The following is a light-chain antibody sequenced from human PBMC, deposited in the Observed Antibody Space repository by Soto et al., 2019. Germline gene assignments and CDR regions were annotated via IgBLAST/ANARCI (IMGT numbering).Light chain of an antibody. Sequence: DIQMTQSPSTLSGSVGQACTIICRASQTISSWLAWYQQKPGKAPKLLIYKASTLKSGVPSRFSVSGSGTEFTLTISSLQPDDFATYYCQHYNSYSEAFGQGTKVDIK. V-gene: IGKV1-5*03. CDR2: KAS. CDR1: QTISSW. J-gene: IGKJ1*01. CDR3: QHYNSYSEA.